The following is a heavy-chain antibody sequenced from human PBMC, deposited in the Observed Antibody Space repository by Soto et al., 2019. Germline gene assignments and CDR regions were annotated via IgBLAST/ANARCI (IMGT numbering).Heavy chain of an antibody. D-gene: IGHD1-26*01. CDR2: IYYRGSS. CDR1: GGSISSYY. J-gene: IGHJ4*02. Sequence: QVQLQESGPGLVKPSETLSLTCTVSGGSISSYYWSWIRQPPGKGLEWIGFIYYRGSSSYNPSLKSGVTMSVDTSKNQCWRRLRCVTAADTGGYYCARYSGTYYVYWGQGILVTVSS. CDR3: ARYSGTYYVY. V-gene: IGHV4-59*01.